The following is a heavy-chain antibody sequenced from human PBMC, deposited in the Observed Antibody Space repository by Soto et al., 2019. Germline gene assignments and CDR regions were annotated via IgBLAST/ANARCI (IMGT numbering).Heavy chain of an antibody. V-gene: IGHV3-30-3*01. D-gene: IGHD1-26*01. CDR2: ISYDGSNK. Sequence: QVQLVESGGGVVQPGRSLRLSCAASGFTFSSYAMHWVRQAPGKGLEWVAVISYDGSNKYYADSVKGRFTISRDNSKNTMYLQMNSLIAEDTAVYYCARVALGWELNRYYYYGMDVWGQGTTVTVSS. J-gene: IGHJ6*02. CDR1: GFTFSSYA. CDR3: ARVALGWELNRYYYYGMDV.